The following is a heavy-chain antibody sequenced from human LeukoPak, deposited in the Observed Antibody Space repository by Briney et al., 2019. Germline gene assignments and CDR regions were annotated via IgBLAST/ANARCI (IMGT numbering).Heavy chain of an antibody. J-gene: IGHJ4*02. CDR2: MNPNSGNT. CDR1: GYTFTSYD. V-gene: IGHV1-8*03. CDR3: ARGDLDSSGWYFVFSYYFDY. D-gene: IGHD6-19*01. Sequence: ASVKVSCKASGYTFTSYDINWVRQATGQGLEWMGWMNPNSGNTGYAQKFQGRVTITRNTSISTAYMELSSLRSEGTAVYYCARGDLDSSGWYFVFSYYFDYWGQGTLVTVSS.